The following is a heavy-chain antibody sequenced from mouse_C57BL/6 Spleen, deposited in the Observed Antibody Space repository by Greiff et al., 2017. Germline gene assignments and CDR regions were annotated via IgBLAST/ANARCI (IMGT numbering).Heavy chain of an antibody. CDR3: TTGYGSSWFAY. CDR2: IDPEYGDA. J-gene: IGHJ3*01. D-gene: IGHD1-1*01. V-gene: IGHV14-4*01. CDR1: GFTIKDYY. Sequence: VQLQESGAELVRPGASVKLSCTASGFTIKDYYMHWVKQRPERGLEWIGWIDPEYGDAEYASKFQGKGTITADTSSNTANLQLSSLTSEDTAVSDCTTGYGSSWFAYWGQGTLVTVSA.